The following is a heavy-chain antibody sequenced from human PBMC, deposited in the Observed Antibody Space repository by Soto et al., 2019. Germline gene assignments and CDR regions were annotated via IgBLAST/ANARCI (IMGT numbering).Heavy chain of an antibody. CDR2: ISGSGGST. D-gene: IGHD3-3*01. CDR1: GYTFSSYA. Sequence: PGGSLRLSCAASGYTFSSYAMSWVRQAPGKGLEWVSAISGSGGSTYYADSVKGRFTISRDNSKNTLYLQMNSLRAEDTAVYYCAKSPQRVFVGWFDPWGQGNLVSAPQ. V-gene: IGHV3-23*01. J-gene: IGHJ5*02. CDR3: AKSPQRVFVGWFDP.